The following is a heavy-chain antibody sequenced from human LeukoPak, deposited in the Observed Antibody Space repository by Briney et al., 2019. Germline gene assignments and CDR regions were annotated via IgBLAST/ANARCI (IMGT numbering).Heavy chain of an antibody. V-gene: IGHV1-18*01. D-gene: IGHD6-6*01. Sequence: ASVKVSFKASGYTFTSYGISWVRQAPGQGLEWMGWISAYNGNTNYAQKLQGRVTMTTDTSTSTAYMELRSLRSDDTAVYYCARDGSYSSSFFYYYYMDVWGKGTTVTVSS. CDR3: ARDGSYSSSFFYYYYMDV. J-gene: IGHJ6*03. CDR1: GYTFTSYG. CDR2: ISAYNGNT.